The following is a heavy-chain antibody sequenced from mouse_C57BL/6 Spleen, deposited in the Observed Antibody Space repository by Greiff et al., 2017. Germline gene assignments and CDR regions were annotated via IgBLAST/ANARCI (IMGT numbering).Heavy chain of an antibody. Sequence: EVQLLESGPGLVKPSQSLSLTCSVTGYSITSGYYWNWIRQFPGNKLEWMGYISYDGSNNYNPSLKNRISITRDTSKNQFFLKLNSVTTEDTATYYCARANWDLWFAYWGQGTLVTVSA. D-gene: IGHD4-1*01. CDR3: ARANWDLWFAY. J-gene: IGHJ3*01. CDR1: GYSITSGYY. CDR2: ISYDGSN. V-gene: IGHV3-6*01.